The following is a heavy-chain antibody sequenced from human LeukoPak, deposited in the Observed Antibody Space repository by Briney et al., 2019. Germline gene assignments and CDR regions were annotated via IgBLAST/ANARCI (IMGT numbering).Heavy chain of an antibody. CDR2: IYYSGST. Sequence: SETLSLTCTVSGGSISNYYWSWIRQAPGKGLEWIGYIYYSGSTYYTPSLKSRVTISVDTSKNQFSLKLSSVTAADTAVYYCARHSRSGYSGYENAFDIWGQGTMVTVSS. D-gene: IGHD5-12*01. CDR3: ARHSRSGYSGYENAFDI. V-gene: IGHV4-59*08. CDR1: GGSISNYY. J-gene: IGHJ3*02.